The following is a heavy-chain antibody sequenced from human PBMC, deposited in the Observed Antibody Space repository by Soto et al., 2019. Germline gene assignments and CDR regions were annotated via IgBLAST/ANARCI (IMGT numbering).Heavy chain of an antibody. Sequence: QVQLQESGPGLVKPAETLSLTCIVSGASMSTFYWTWIRQPPGKGLEWIGYIHQTGSTNSNPSLKSRVTISGETSNNQFSLRLSSVTAEETAVYYCAIATSPKSSSWYWFDYWGQGTLVTGSS. CDR3: AIATSPKSSSWYWFDY. CDR2: IHQTGST. D-gene: IGHD6-13*01. CDR1: GASMSTFY. J-gene: IGHJ4*02. V-gene: IGHV4-59*01.